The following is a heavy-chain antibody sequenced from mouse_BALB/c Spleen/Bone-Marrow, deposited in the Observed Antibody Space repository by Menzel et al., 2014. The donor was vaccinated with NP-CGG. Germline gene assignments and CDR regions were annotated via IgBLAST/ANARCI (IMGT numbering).Heavy chain of an antibody. V-gene: IGHV1-18*01. CDR1: GYIFTDYN. J-gene: IGHJ4*01. CDR2: IHPNYGST. Sequence: VQLQQSGAELVKPGASVKISCKASGYIFTDYNMDWVEQSHGKSLEWIGDIHPNYGSTSYNQKFRGKATLTVDKSSSTAYMEVRSLTSEDTAVYYCXXXTGYXXDYGGQGTSVTVSS. CDR3: XXXTGYXXDY. D-gene: IGHD4-1*01.